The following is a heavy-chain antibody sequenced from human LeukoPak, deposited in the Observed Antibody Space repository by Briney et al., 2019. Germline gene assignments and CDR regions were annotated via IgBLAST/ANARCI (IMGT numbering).Heavy chain of an antibody. J-gene: IGHJ5*02. CDR3: ARIPSLVRGVVNWLDP. V-gene: IGHV5-51*01. Sequence: GESLKISCKGSGYSFSSYWIGWVRQMPGKGLEWMGIIYPDDSDTRYSPSFQGQVTISADKAISTAYLQWSSLKASDTAMYFCARIPSLVRGVVNWLDPWGQGTLVTVSS. CDR1: GYSFSSYW. CDR2: IYPDDSDT. D-gene: IGHD3-10*01.